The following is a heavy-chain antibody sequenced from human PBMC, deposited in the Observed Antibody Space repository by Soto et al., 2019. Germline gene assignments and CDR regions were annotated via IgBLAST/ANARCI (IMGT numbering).Heavy chain of an antibody. J-gene: IGHJ5*02. CDR2: IYYSGST. CDR3: ASHRLDSSSWDYNWFDP. CDR1: GGSISSYY. D-gene: IGHD6-13*01. Sequence: QVQLQESGPGLVKPSETLSLTCTVSGGSISSYYWSWIRQPPGKGLEWIGYIYYSGSTNYNPSLKSRVTISVDTSKNQFSLKLSSVTAADTAVYYCASHRLDSSSWDYNWFDPWGQGTLVTVSS. V-gene: IGHV4-59*01.